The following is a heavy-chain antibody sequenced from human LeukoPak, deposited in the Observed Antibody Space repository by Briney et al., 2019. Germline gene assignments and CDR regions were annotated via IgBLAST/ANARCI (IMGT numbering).Heavy chain of an antibody. V-gene: IGHV3-53*01. CDR2: IYSGGST. J-gene: IGHJ4*02. CDR3: TRLMITFGGVIVPYFDY. Sequence: GGSLRLSCAPSGFTVSSNYMSWVRQAPGKGLEWVSVIYSGGSTYYEDSVKGRFTISRDNSKNTLYLQMNSLRAEDTAVYYCTRLMITFGGVIVPYFDYWGQGTLVTVSS. CDR1: GFTVSSNY. D-gene: IGHD3-16*02.